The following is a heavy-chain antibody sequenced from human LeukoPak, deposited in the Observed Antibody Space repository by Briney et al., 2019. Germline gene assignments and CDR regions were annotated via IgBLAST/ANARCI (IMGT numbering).Heavy chain of an antibody. CDR3: AREGSSWYWGTATRGWYFDL. V-gene: IGHV4-34*01. J-gene: IGHJ2*01. Sequence: SEALSLTCAVYGGSFSGYYWSWTRQPPGKGLEWIGEINHSGSTNYNPSLKSRVIISVDTSKNQFSLKLSSVAAADTAVYYCAREGSSWYWGTATRGWYFDLWGRGTLVTVSS. CDR2: INHSGST. D-gene: IGHD6-13*01. CDR1: GGSFSGYY.